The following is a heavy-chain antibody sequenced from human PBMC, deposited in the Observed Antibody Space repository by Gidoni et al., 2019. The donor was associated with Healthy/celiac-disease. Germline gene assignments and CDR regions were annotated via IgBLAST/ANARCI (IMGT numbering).Heavy chain of an antibody. Sequence: EVQLVESGGGLVKPGGSLRLSCAASGFTFSNAWMSWVRQAPGKWLEWVGRIKSKTDGGTTDYAAPVKGRFTISRDDSKNTLYLQMNSLKTEDTAVYYCTTDSSDIVVVVAALNAFDIWGQGTMITVSS. CDR3: TTDSSDIVVVVAALNAFDI. J-gene: IGHJ3*02. D-gene: IGHD2-15*01. CDR1: GFTFSNAW. V-gene: IGHV3-15*01. CDR2: IKSKTDGGTT.